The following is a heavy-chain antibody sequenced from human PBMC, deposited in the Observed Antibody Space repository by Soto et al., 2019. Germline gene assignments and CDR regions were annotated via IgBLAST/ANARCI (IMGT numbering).Heavy chain of an antibody. J-gene: IGHJ4*02. Sequence: SETLSLTCTVSGGSISSSSYYWGWIRQPPGKGLEWIGSIYYSGSTYYNPSLKSRVTISVDTSKNQFSLKLSSVTAADTAVYYCARHFEHYYGSGSLNPFDYWGQGTLVTVSS. CDR2: IYYSGST. V-gene: IGHV4-39*01. CDR1: GGSISSSSYY. D-gene: IGHD3-10*01. CDR3: ARHFEHYYGSGSLNPFDY.